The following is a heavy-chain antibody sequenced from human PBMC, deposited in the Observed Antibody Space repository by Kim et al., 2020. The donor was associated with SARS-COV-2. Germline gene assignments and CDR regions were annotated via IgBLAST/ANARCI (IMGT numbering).Heavy chain of an antibody. D-gene: IGHD6-19*01. CDR1: GFTFSSYA. J-gene: IGHJ4*02. Sequence: GGSLRLSCAASGFTFSSYAMHWVRQAPGKGLEWVAVISYDGSNKYYADSVKGRFTISRDNSKNTLYLQMNSLRAEDTAVYYCARCIAVAGWTPFDYWGQGTLVTVSS. CDR3: ARCIAVAGWTPFDY. CDR2: ISYDGSNK. V-gene: IGHV3-30-3*01.